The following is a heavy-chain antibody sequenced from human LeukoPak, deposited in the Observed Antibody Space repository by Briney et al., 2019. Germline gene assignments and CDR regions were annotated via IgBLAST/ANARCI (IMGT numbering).Heavy chain of an antibody. CDR2: IYYSGST. Sequence: SETLSLTCTVSGGSISSSSYYWGWIRQPPGKGLEWIGSIYYSGSTYYNPSLKSRVTISVDTSKNQFSLKLSSVTAADTAVYYRARLIEYYGSGSYFNWFDPWGQGTLVTVSS. D-gene: IGHD3-10*01. CDR1: GGSISSSSYY. V-gene: IGHV4-39*01. J-gene: IGHJ5*02. CDR3: ARLIEYYGSGSYFNWFDP.